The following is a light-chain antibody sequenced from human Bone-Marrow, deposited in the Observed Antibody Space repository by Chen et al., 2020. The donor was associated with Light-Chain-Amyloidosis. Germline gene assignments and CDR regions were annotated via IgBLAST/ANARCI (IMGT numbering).Light chain of an antibody. CDR2: QVD. CDR1: SGDVGGYKY. CDR3: CSYAGRNNEVV. Sequence: QSALTQPPSPSGSPGKPVTIPCTGTSGDVGGYKYVSWYQQYPGKAPTLIIFQVDKRPSGVPDRYSGSRSGNTASLTVSGLQAEDEADYYCCSYAGRNNEVVFGGGTKLTVL. J-gene: IGLJ2*01. V-gene: IGLV2-8*01.